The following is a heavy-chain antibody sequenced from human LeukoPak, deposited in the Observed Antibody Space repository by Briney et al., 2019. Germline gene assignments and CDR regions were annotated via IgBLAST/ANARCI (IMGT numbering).Heavy chain of an antibody. J-gene: IGHJ4*02. V-gene: IGHV3-74*01. CDR1: GFTFTSYW. D-gene: IGHD1-26*01. CDR3: APHLGATGY. Sequence: GGSLRLSCAASGFTFTSYWMHWVRQAPGKGLVWVSRINSDGTSTSYADSVKGRFTISRDNAKNSLYLQMNSLRAEDTAVYYCAPHLGATGYWGQGTLVTVSS. CDR2: INSDGTST.